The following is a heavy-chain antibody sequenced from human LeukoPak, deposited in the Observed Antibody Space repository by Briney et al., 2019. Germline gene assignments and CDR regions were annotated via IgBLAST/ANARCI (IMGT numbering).Heavy chain of an antibody. CDR1: GFTFSSYS. D-gene: IGHD3-16*01. CDR3: ARGGQPLGMDV. Sequence: GGSLRLSCAASGFTFSSYSMTWVRQAPGKGLEWVSSISSSSSYIYYADSVKGRFTISRDNAKNSLYLQMNSLRAEDTAVYYCARGGQPLGMDVWGQGTTVTVSS. J-gene: IGHJ6*02. CDR2: ISSSSSYI. V-gene: IGHV3-21*01.